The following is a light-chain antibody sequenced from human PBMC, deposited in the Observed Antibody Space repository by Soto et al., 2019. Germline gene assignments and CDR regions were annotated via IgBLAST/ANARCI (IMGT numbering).Light chain of an antibody. CDR3: QRFESSVT. CDR2: GAS. J-gene: IGKJ1*01. V-gene: IGKV3-20*01. Sequence: EIVLTQSPGSLSLSPGERATLSCRASQSVSSTFFAWYQQRPGQAPRLLMYGASSRATGIPERFSGSGSGTDVTLTISRLEDEDFGVYYCQRFESSVTFGQGTKVEIK. CDR1: QSVSSTF.